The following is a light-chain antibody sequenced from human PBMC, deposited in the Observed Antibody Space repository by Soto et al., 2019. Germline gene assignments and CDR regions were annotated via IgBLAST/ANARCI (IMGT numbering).Light chain of an antibody. Sequence: ASVVVSVLDIITITCMASQTISSWLAWYQQKPGKAPKLLIYDASTLQSGVPSRFSGSESGTDFTLTISSLQPEDFATYYCQHYNSYSDAFGQGTKVDIK. V-gene: IGKV1-5*01. CDR1: QTISSW. CDR2: DAS. CDR3: QHYNSYSDA. J-gene: IGKJ1*01.